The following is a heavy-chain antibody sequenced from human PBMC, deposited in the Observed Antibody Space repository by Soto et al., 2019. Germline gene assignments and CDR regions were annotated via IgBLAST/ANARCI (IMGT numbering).Heavy chain of an antibody. CDR3: ARGCSSTTCFGSFDP. V-gene: IGHV1-18*01. D-gene: IGHD2-2*01. CDR1: GYTFSNYG. Sequence: QVLLEQSGAEVKRPGASVKVSCKASGYTFSNYGIIWVRQAPGQGLEWMGWIRGYNGDTNYAQKLQDRVTMTIDTSTTTAYMELRSLRSDGTAVYYCARGCSSTTCFGSFDPWGQGTLVTVSS. CDR2: IRGYNGDT. J-gene: IGHJ5*02.